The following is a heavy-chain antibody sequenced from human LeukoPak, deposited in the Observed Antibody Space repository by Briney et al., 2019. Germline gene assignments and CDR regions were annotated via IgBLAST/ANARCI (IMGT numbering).Heavy chain of an antibody. Sequence: GGSLRLSCAASGFAFSRHGIHRVRQAPGKGLEWVAFIPYDGSNKFYADSVKGRFTISRDNSKNTLYLQMNSLRAEDTAVYYCAKGSRGTTGIWNYYYYYGMDVWGQGTTVTVSS. CDR2: IPYDGSNK. CDR1: GFAFSRHG. J-gene: IGHJ6*02. V-gene: IGHV3-30*02. CDR3: AKGSRGTTGIWNYYYYYGMDV. D-gene: IGHD1-1*01.